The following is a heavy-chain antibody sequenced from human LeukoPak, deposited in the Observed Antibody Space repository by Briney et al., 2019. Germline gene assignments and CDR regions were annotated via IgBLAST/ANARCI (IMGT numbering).Heavy chain of an antibody. Sequence: SETLSLTCTVSGGSISSSSYYWGWIRQPPGKGLEWIGSTYYSGSTYYNPSLKSRVTISVDTSKNQFSLKLSSVTAADTAVYYCARAIGGSYNYFDYWGQGTLVTVSS. V-gene: IGHV4-39*07. D-gene: IGHD1-26*01. CDR3: ARAIGGSYNYFDY. CDR1: GGSISSSSYY. J-gene: IGHJ4*02. CDR2: TYYSGST.